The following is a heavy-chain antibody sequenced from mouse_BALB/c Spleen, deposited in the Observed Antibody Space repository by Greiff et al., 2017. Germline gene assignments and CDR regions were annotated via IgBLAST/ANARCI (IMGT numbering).Heavy chain of an antibody. D-gene: IGHD1-1*01. CDR3: ARRIHYYGSSYDAY. V-gene: IGHV1-18*01. CDR2: INPNNGGT. J-gene: IGHJ3*01. Sequence: VQLQQSGPELVKPGASVKIPCKASGYTFTDYNMDWVKQSHGKSLEWIGDINPNNGGTIYNQKFKGKATLTVDKSSSTAYMELRSLTSEDTAVYYCARRIHYYGSSYDAYWGQGTLVTVSA. CDR1: GYTFTDYN.